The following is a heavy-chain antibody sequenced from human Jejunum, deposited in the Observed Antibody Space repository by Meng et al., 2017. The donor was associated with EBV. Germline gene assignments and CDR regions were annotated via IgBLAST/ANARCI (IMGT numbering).Heavy chain of an antibody. Sequence: ERLVESGGGLVQPGGFLTLSCAASGFMFSNYWMHWVRQVPGKGLVWVSRINNDGSDTIYADSVKGRFTTSRDNAKNTLYLQMNSLRIEDTAVYFCARDKPHNWFDPWGQGTLVTVSS. CDR3: ARDKPHNWFDP. V-gene: IGHV3-74*01. CDR1: GFMFSNYW. J-gene: IGHJ5*02. CDR2: INNDGSDT.